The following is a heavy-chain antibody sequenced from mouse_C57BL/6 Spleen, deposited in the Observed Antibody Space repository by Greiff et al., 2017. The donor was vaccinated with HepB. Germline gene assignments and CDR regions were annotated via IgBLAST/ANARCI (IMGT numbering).Heavy chain of an antibody. J-gene: IGHJ4*01. CDR2: INPYNGGT. V-gene: IGHV1-19*01. Sequence: VQLKESGPVLVKPGASVKMSCKASGYTFTDYYMNWVKQSHGKSLEWIGVINPYNGGTSYNQKFKGKATLTVDKSSSTAYMELNSLTSEDSAVYYCARRDYYGNYAMDYWGQGTSVTVSS. D-gene: IGHD1-1*01. CDR1: GYTFTDYY. CDR3: ARRDYYGNYAMDY.